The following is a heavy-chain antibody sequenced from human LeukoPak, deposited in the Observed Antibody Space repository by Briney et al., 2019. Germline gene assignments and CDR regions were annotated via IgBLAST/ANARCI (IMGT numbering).Heavy chain of an antibody. J-gene: IGHJ4*02. V-gene: IGHV3-30*02. CDR2: IQSDGNIQ. CDR3: AKDGTYDYVWGSYRPSDY. CDR1: GFSFSYFG. Sequence: GGSLRLSRAASGFSFSYFGMHWVRQAPGKGLEWVAFIQSDGNIQYYEDSVKGRFTISRDNSKNTLYLQMNSLRAEDTAVYYCAKDGTYDYVWGSYRPSDYWGQGTLVTVSS. D-gene: IGHD3-16*02.